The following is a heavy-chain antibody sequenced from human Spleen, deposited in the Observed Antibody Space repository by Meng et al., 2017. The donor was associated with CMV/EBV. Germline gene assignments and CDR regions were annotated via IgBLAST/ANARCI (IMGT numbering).Heavy chain of an antibody. CDR3: ARDRADYAVDY. Sequence: SETLSLTCAVYGGSFSDYYWSWIRQPPGKGLEWIGYIYYSGSTNYNPSLKSRVTISVDTSKDQFSLKLSSVTAADTAVYYCARDRADYAVDYWGQGTLVTVSS. CDR1: GGSFSDYY. D-gene: IGHD4-17*01. CDR2: IYYSGST. J-gene: IGHJ4*02. V-gene: IGHV4-59*01.